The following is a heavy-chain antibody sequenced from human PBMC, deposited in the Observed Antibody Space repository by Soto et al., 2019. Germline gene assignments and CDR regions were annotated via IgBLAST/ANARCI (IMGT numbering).Heavy chain of an antibody. CDR3: VSLDEVIGDAFDI. J-gene: IGHJ3*02. D-gene: IGHD3-22*01. Sequence: PGGSLRLSCAASGFTFSSYAMHWVRQAPGKGLEWVAVISYDGSNKYYADSVKGRFTISRDNSKNTLYLQMNSLRAEDTAVYYCVSLDEVIGDAFDIWGQGTMVTVSS. CDR2: ISYDGSNK. V-gene: IGHV3-30-3*01. CDR1: GFTFSSYA.